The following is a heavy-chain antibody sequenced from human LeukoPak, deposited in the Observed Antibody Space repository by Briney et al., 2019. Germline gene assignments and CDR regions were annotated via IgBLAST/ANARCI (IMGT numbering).Heavy chain of an antibody. V-gene: IGHV4-38-2*02. CDR1: GYSISSGYY. J-gene: IGHJ5*02. Sequence: PSETLSLTCTVSGYSISSGYYWGWIRQPPGKGLEWIGSIYHSGSTYYNPSLKSRVTISVDTSKNQFSLKLSSVTAADTAVYYCARDFITMVRGVRHWFDPWGQGTLVTVSS. CDR3: ARDFITMVRGVRHWFDP. D-gene: IGHD3-10*01. CDR2: IYHSGST.